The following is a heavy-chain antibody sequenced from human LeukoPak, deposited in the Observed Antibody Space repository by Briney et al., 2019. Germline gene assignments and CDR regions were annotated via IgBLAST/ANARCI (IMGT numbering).Heavy chain of an antibody. CDR1: GYIFTGHY. J-gene: IGHJ4*02. V-gene: IGHV1-2*02. CDR2: MNPDSGGT. D-gene: IGHD3-10*01. CDR3: ARGLLRELLVLDY. Sequence: ASVTVSCKTSGYIFTGHYMHWVRQAPGQGPEWMGWMNPDSGGTNYAQNFQGRVTMTRDTSTTTAYTELSGLTSEDTAVYYCARGLLRELLVLDYWGQGTLVTVSS.